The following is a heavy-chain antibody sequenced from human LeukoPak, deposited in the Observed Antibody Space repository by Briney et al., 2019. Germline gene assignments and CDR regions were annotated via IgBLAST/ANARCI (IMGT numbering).Heavy chain of an antibody. V-gene: IGHV3-15*01. Sequence: PGGSLRLSCAAPGFTFSTYRMDWVRQAPGKGLEWVGRIKSNTDGGAADYAAPVKARFIISRDDSKNTLYLQMNSLKTEDTAVYYCTTADPRWSHWGQGTLVTVSS. D-gene: IGHD4-23*01. J-gene: IGHJ4*02. CDR1: GFTFSTYR. CDR2: IKSNTDGGAA. CDR3: TTADPRWSH.